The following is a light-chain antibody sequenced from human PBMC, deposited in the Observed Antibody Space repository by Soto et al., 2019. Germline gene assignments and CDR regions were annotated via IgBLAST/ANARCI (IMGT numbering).Light chain of an antibody. CDR2: DTS. CDR3: FLSYSGADYV. CDR1: TGAVTSGHY. J-gene: IGLJ1*01. Sequence: QAVATQEPSLTVSPGGTVTLTCASSTGAVTSGHYPYRVQQKPGQASRTLIYDTSNKHSWTPARFSGSILGGKAALTLSGAQREDVAEYYCFLSYSGADYVFGAGPMVSVL. V-gene: IGLV7-46*01.